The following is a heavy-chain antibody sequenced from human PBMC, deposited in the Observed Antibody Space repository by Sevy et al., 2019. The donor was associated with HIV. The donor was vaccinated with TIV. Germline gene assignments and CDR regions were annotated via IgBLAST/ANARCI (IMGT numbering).Heavy chain of an antibody. CDR3: AKSDRMYSSVWYVDYFDS. D-gene: IGHD6-19*01. CDR1: GGTFSSYA. Sequence: ASVKVSCKASGGTFSSYAISWVRQAPGQGLEWMGGIIPIFGTANYAQKFQGRVTITADESTSTAYMELSSLRSEDTAVYYCAKSDRMYSSVWYVDYFDSWGQGTLVTVSS. CDR2: IIPIFGTA. V-gene: IGHV1-69*13. J-gene: IGHJ4*02.